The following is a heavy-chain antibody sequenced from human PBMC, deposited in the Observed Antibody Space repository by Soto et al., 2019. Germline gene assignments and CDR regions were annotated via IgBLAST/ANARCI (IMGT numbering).Heavy chain of an antibody. J-gene: IGHJ4*02. D-gene: IGHD5-12*01. CDR2: INSNGGST. V-gene: IGHV3-64*01. Sequence: EVQLVESGGGLVQPGRSLRLSCAASGFTFSSYAMHWVRQAPGKGLEYVSVINSNGGSTYYANSVKGRFTISRDNSKNTLYLQMGSLRAEDMAVYYCARTSGYAFDYWGQGTLVTVSS. CDR1: GFTFSSYA. CDR3: ARTSGYAFDY.